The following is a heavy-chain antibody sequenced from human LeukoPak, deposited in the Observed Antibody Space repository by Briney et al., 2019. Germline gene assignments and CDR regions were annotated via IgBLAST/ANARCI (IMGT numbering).Heavy chain of an antibody. CDR1: GFTLTGYA. CDR3: ARDPCHGALDY. Sequence: GGSLRLSCAASGFTLTGYAMSWVRQAPGKGLEWVLAISSSGGSTYYADSVKDRFTISRDNSKNTLDLQMNSLRAEDTAVYYCARDPCHGALDYWGQGALVTVSS. V-gene: IGHV3-23*01. CDR2: ISSSGGST. J-gene: IGHJ4*02. D-gene: IGHD2-2*01.